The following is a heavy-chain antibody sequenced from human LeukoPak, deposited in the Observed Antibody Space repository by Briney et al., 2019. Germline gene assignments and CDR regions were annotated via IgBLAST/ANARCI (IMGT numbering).Heavy chain of an antibody. CDR3: AKDPDYYGSGSYSAVDY. J-gene: IGHJ4*02. CDR2: IRYDGSDK. CDR1: GFTFSSYG. V-gene: IGHV3-30*02. D-gene: IGHD3-10*01. Sequence: GGSLRLSCAASGFTFSSYGMHWVRQAPGKGLEWVAFIRYDGSDKYYADSMKGRFTISRDNSKNTLYLQMNSLRAEDTAVYYCAKDPDYYGSGSYSAVDYWGQGTLVTVSS.